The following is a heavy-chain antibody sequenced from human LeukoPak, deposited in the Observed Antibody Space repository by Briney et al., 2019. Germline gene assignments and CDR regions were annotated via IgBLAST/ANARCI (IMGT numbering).Heavy chain of an antibody. CDR1: GFTFSDYY. D-gene: IGHD3-3*01. CDR2: INHSGST. J-gene: IGHJ4*02. V-gene: IGHV4-34*01. CDR3: ARAWIDFWSGLGIGLFDY. Sequence: GSLRLSCAASGFTFSDYYMSWIRQPPGKGLEWIGEINHSGSTNYNPSLKSRVTISVDTSKNQFSLKLSSVTAADTAVYYCARAWIDFWSGLGIGLFDYWGQGTLVTVSS.